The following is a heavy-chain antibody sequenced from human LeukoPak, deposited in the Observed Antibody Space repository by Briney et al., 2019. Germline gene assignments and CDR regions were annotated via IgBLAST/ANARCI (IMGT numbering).Heavy chain of an antibody. D-gene: IGHD1-26*01. Sequence: GGSLRLSCAASGFTVSSNYMSWVRQAPGKGLKWVSVIYSGGSTYYADSVKGRFTISRDNSKNTLYLQMNSLRAEDTAVYYCARGPLLIVGATDFDYWGQGTLVTVSS. J-gene: IGHJ4*02. CDR3: ARGPLLIVGATDFDY. CDR1: GFTVSSNY. CDR2: IYSGGST. V-gene: IGHV3-53*01.